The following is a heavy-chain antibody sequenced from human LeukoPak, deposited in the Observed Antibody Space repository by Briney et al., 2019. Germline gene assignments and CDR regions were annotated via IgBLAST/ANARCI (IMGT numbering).Heavy chain of an antibody. Sequence: PSETLSLTCTVSGGSISSGDYYWSWIRQPPGKGLEWIGYIYYSGSTYYNPSLKSRVTISVDTSKDQFSLKLSSVTAADTAVYYCARMSTSLDYMDVWGEGTTVTVSS. CDR3: ARMSTSLDYMDV. D-gene: IGHD2-2*01. V-gene: IGHV4-30-4*08. CDR2: IYYSGST. J-gene: IGHJ6*03. CDR1: GGSISSGDYY.